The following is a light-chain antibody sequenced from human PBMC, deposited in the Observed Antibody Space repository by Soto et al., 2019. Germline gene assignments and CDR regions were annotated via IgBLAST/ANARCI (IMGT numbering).Light chain of an antibody. CDR1: QSISTW. CDR3: QEYSEWT. CDR2: KAS. V-gene: IGKV1-5*03. Sequence: DIQMTQSPSTLSASVGDRVTITCRASQSISTWLAWYQQKPGKAPKLLIYKASSLESGVPSRFSGSGSGTEFPITISSLQADDAATYFCQEYSEWTFGQGTKVEIK. J-gene: IGKJ1*01.